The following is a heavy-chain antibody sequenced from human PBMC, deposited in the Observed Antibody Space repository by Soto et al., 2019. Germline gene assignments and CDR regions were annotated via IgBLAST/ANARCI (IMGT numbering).Heavy chain of an antibody. V-gene: IGHV4-39*01. CDR1: GGSISSSSYY. J-gene: IGHJ5*02. CDR3: ARQKFGLYSLNWFDP. CDR2: IYYSGST. Sequence: SETLSLTCTVSGGSISSSSYYWGWIRQPPGKGLEWIGSIYYSGSTYYNPSLKSRVTISVDTSKNQFSLKLSSVTAADTAVYYCARQKFGLYSLNWFDPWGQGTLVTVSS. D-gene: IGHD2-8*01.